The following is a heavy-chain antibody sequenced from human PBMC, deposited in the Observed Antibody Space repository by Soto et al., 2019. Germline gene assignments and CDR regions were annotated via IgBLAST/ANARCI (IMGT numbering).Heavy chain of an antibody. CDR2: IIPIFGTA. CDR1: GGTFSSYA. D-gene: IGHD5-12*01. V-gene: IGHV1-69*13. Sequence: SVKVSCKASGGTFSSYAISWVRQAPGQGLEWMGGIIPIFGTANYAQKFQGRVTITADESTSTAYMELSSLRSEDTAVYYCARDHPPPDVVATITPYNWFDPWGQGTLVTVS. J-gene: IGHJ5*02. CDR3: ARDHPPPDVVATITPYNWFDP.